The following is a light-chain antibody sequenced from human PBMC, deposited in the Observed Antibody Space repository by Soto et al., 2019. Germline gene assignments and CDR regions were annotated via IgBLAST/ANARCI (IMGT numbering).Light chain of an antibody. CDR1: QSVSSS. Sequence: EIVMTQSPATLSLSPGERATLSCRASQSVSSSLAWYQQKPGQAPRLLISDASTRATGIPARFSGSGSGTEITLTISSLQSEDFAVYYCQQYNNWPPWTFGQGTKVDIK. CDR2: DAS. J-gene: IGKJ1*01. CDR3: QQYNNWPPWT. V-gene: IGKV3-15*01.